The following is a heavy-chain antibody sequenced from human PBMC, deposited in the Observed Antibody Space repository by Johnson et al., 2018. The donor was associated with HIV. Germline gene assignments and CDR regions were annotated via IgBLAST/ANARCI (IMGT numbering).Heavy chain of an antibody. V-gene: IGHV3-30*04. CDR3: ARGTGTTYAVFVAFDI. Sequence: VQLVESGGGVVQPGRSLRLSCAASGFTFSSYAMHWVRQAPGKGLEWVANIKQDGSSTSYADSVKGRFTISRDNSKNTLYLQMNSLRAEDTAVYYCARGTGTTYAVFVAFDIWGQGTMVTVSS. D-gene: IGHD1-7*01. J-gene: IGHJ3*02. CDR1: GFTFSSYA. CDR2: IKQDGSST.